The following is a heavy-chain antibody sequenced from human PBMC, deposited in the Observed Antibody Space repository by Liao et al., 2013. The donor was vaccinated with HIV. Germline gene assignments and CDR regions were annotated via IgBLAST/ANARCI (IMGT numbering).Heavy chain of an antibody. J-gene: IGHJ4*02. D-gene: IGHD3-16*01. CDR1: GGSMATDTYY. CDR2: IFHTGKT. Sequence: QLQLQESGPGLVKPSETLSLTCTVSGGSMATDTYYWGWIRQPPGKGLQWIGNIFHTGKTYYNPSLESRSTISVDTSKNQFSLILNSVTAADTAIYYCAREVSPAIIITPADFDNWGQGTLVTVSS. V-gene: IGHV4-39*07. CDR3: AREVSPAIIITPADFDN.